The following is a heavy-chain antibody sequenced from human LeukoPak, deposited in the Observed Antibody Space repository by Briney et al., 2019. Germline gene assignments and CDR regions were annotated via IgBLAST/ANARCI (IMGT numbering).Heavy chain of an antibody. D-gene: IGHD5-24*01. Sequence: SETLSLTCTVSGGSISSSSYYWSWIRQPPGKGLEWIGEINHSGSTNYNPSLKSRVTISVDTSKNQFSLKLSSVTAADTAVYYCARWLQLYYFDYWGQGTLVTVSS. J-gene: IGHJ4*02. V-gene: IGHV4-39*07. CDR1: GGSISSSSYY. CDR3: ARWLQLYYFDY. CDR2: INHSGST.